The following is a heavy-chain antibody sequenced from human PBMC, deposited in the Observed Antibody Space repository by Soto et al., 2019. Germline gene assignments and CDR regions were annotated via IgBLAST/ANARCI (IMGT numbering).Heavy chain of an antibody. CDR1: GGSMSSYY. V-gene: IGHV4-4*07. Sequence: SETLSLTCTVSGGSMSSYYWTWIRQPAGKGLEWIGRVYSGGGTHYNPSLKSRVTISLDTSKNQFPLRLLSVTDADTAVYYCARGQRFSDWFDPWGQGTLVTVSS. CDR2: VYSGGGT. J-gene: IGHJ5*02. D-gene: IGHD3-3*01. CDR3: ARGQRFSDWFDP.